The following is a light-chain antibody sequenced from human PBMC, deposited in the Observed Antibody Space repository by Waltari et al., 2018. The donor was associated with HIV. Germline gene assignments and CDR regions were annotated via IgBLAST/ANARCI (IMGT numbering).Light chain of an antibody. J-gene: IGLJ2*01. V-gene: IGLV2-14*01. Sequence: QSALTQPASVSGSTGQSITISCTGTSSDVGGYNYVFWYQQHPGKAPKLMIYEVSNRPSGVSNRFSGSKSGNTASLTISGLQAEDEADYYCSSYTSSSTRVVFGGGTKLTVL. CDR2: EVS. CDR3: SSYTSSSTRVV. CDR1: SSDVGGYNY.